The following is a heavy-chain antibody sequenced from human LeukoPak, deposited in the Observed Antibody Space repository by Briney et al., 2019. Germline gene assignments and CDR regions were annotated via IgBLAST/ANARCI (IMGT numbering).Heavy chain of an antibody. CDR3: AKEAEGVRGVIITFSN. Sequence: GGSLRLSCAASGFTFSSYAMSWVRQAPGKGLEWVSAISGSGGSTYYADSVKGRFTISRDNSKNTLYLQMNSLRAEDTAVYYCAKEAEGVRGVIITFSNWGQGNLVTVSS. CDR2: ISGSGGST. V-gene: IGHV3-23*01. D-gene: IGHD3-10*01. CDR1: GFTFSSYA. J-gene: IGHJ4*02.